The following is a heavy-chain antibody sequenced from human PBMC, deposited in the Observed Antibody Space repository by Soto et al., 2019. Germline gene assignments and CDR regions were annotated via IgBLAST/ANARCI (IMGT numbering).Heavy chain of an antibody. CDR3: VTDKGRNWFDP. V-gene: IGHV4-30-2*01. Sequence: QLQLQESDSGLVKPSQTLSLSCTVSGASVTRHSYSWNWFRQPPGRGLEWIGYIPHSGDSYYHPSLNGRVSFSLDTSKNQFSLNLTSLTAADTAMYYCVTDKGRNWFDPWGQGTLVIVSS. CDR1: GASVTRHSYS. CDR2: IPHSGDS. J-gene: IGHJ5*02.